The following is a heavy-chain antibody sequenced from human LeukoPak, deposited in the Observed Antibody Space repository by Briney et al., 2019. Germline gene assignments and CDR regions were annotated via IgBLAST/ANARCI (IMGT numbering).Heavy chain of an antibody. CDR2: FSGSGGNT. CDR1: GFTFSNYG. Sequence: GGSPRLSCAASGFTFSNYGMSWVRQAPGKGPEWVSAFSGSGGNTYYAASVKGRFTISRDNSRNTLFLQMNSLRAEDTAVYYCAKEERYFAWLFPSYFDYWGPGILVTVSS. V-gene: IGHV3-23*01. J-gene: IGHJ4*02. CDR3: AKEERYFAWLFPSYFDY. D-gene: IGHD3-9*01.